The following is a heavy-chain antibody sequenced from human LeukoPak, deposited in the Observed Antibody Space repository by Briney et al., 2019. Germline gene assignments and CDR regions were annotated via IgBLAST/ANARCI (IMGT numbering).Heavy chain of an antibody. J-gene: IGHJ4*02. CDR1: GFTFSSYS. V-gene: IGHV3-21*01. D-gene: IGHD6-19*01. CDR3: AKDRWYSSGWTDY. CDR2: ISSSSSYI. Sequence: GGSLRLSCAASGFTFSSYSMNWVRQAPGKGLEWVSSISSSSSYIYYADSVKGRFTISRDNAKNSLYLQMNSLRAEDTAVYYCAKDRWYSSGWTDYWGQGTLVTVSS.